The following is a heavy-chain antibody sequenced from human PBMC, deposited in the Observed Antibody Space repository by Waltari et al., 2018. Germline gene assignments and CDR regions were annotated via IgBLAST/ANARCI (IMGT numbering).Heavy chain of an antibody. J-gene: IGHJ4*02. D-gene: IGHD2-15*01. CDR1: GCTFTSSD. Sequence: QVQLVQSGAEVKKPGASVKVSCKASGCTFTSSDINWVRQATGQGLEWMGWMNPNSGNTGYAQKFQGRVTITRNTSISTAYMELSSLRSEDTAVYYCARGYWPSYYFDYWGQGTLVTVSS. CDR2: MNPNSGNT. V-gene: IGHV1-8*03. CDR3: ARGYWPSYYFDY.